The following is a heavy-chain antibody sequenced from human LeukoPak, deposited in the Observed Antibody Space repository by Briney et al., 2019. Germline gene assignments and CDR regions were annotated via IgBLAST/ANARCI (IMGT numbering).Heavy chain of an antibody. V-gene: IGHV4-61*02. CDR2: IYTSGST. D-gene: IGHD3-16*01. J-gene: IGHJ4*02. CDR3: ARAPGGYLDY. Sequence: TSETLSLTCTVSDGSISSGSYYWSWIRQPAGKGLEWIGRIYTSGSTNYNPSLKSRVTISVDTSKNQFSLKLSSVTAADTAVYYCARAPGGYLDYWGQGTLVTVSS. CDR1: DGSISSGSYY.